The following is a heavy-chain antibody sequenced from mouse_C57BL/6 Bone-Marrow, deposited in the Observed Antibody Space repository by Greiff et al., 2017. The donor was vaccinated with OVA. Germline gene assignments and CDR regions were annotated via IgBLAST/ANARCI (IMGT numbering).Heavy chain of an antibody. D-gene: IGHD1-1*01. V-gene: IGHV1-39*01. CDR1: GYSFTDYN. J-gene: IGHJ1*03. CDR2: INPNYGTT. Sequence: VQLKQSGPELVKPGASVKISCKASGYSFTDYNMNWVKQSNGKSLEWIGVINPNYGTTSYNQKFKGKATLTVDQSPSTAYMQLNSLTSEDSAVYYCAFYYGSSYRYFDVWGTGTTVTVSS. CDR3: AFYYGSSYRYFDV.